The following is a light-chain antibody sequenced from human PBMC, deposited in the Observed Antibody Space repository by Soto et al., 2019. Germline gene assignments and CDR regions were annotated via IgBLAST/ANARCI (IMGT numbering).Light chain of an antibody. Sequence: SYELTQPPSVSVAPGKTARITCGENNIGTKSVHWYQQKPGQAPVMVIYNDSDRPSGIPERFSGSNSGNTATLTISRVEAGDEADYYCQVCDSSTDHVAFGGGTKLTVL. V-gene: IGLV3-21*04. J-gene: IGLJ2*01. CDR2: NDS. CDR1: NIGTKS. CDR3: QVCDSSTDHVA.